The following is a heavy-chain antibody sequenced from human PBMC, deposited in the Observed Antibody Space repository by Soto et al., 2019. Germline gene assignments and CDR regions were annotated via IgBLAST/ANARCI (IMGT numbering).Heavy chain of an antibody. CDR3: ASLFPNYYGSGSYSSIFDF. CDR2: ISGSGGST. V-gene: IGHV3-23*01. D-gene: IGHD3-10*01. J-gene: IGHJ4*02. Sequence: GGSLRLSCAASGFTFSSYAMNWVRQAPGKGLEWVSGISGSGGSTYYADSVKGRFTISRDNSKNTLYLQMNSLRAEDTAVYYCASLFPNYYGSGSYSSIFDFWGQGTLVTVSS. CDR1: GFTFSSYA.